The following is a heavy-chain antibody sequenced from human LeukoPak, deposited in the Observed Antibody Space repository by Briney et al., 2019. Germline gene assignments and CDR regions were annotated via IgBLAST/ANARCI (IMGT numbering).Heavy chain of an antibody. J-gene: IGHJ4*02. V-gene: IGHV3-11*01. CDR2: ISSSGSTI. Sequence: GGSLRLSCAASGFTFSDYYMSWIRQAPGKGLEWVSYISSSGSTIYYADSVEGRFTISRDNAKNSLYLQMNSLRAEDTAVYYCAALDYGDYPVDYWGQGTLVTVSS. CDR3: AALDYGDYPVDY. D-gene: IGHD4-17*01. CDR1: GFTFSDYY.